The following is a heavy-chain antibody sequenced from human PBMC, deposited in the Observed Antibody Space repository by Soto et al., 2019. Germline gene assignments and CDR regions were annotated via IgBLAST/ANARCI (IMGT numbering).Heavy chain of an antibody. V-gene: IGHV1-46*03. CDR1: GYTFTSYY. J-gene: IGHJ6*02. CDR3: ASEGGLRYFDWLPPDYYGMDV. CDR2: INPSGGST. Sequence: ASVKVSCKPSGYTFTSYYMHWVRQAPGQGLEWMGIINPSGGSTSYAQKFQGRVTMTRDTSTSTVYMELSSLRSEDTAVYYCASEGGLRYFDWLPPDYYGMDVWGQGTTVTVSS. D-gene: IGHD3-9*01.